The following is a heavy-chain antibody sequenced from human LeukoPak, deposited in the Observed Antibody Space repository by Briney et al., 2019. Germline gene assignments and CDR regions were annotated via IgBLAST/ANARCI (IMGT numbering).Heavy chain of an antibody. Sequence: GGSLRLSCAASGFTFSSYWMHWVRQAPGKGLVWVSRINSDGSSTSYADSVKGRFTISRDNAKNTLYLQMNSLRAEDTAVYYCERVQGHPPNGLDVWGQGTMVPVSS. V-gene: IGHV3-74*01. CDR3: ERVQGHPPNGLDV. CDR1: GFTFSSYW. J-gene: IGHJ3*01. D-gene: IGHD2-8*01. CDR2: INSDGSST.